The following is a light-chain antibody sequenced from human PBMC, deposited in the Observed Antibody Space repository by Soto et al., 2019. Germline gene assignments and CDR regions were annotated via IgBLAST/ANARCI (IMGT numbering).Light chain of an antibody. CDR1: GNDIGKYNL. Sequence: QSALTQPASVSGSPGQSITISCAGTGNDIGKYNLVSWYQQHPGKAPKLIIFEVSERPSGVSDRFSGSKSGNAASLTMSGLQTEGEADYFCCSNSLISPNVFGPGTKVTVL. CDR3: CSNSLISPNV. J-gene: IGLJ1*01. CDR2: EVS. V-gene: IGLV2-23*02.